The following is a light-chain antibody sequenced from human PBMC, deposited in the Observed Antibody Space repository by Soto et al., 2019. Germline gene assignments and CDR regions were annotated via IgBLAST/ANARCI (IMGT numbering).Light chain of an antibody. CDR2: GVS. CDR3: QQYNNWPRT. V-gene: IGKV3-15*01. Sequence: EIVMIQSASTLSVSAGESVTLSCRASQLFSSNLAWYQHKPGQAPRLLIYGVSTRDTGVPDRFSGSAYGTEFTLTISSLQSEDFAVYYCQQYNNWPRTFGQGTRLEIK. J-gene: IGKJ5*01. CDR1: QLFSSN.